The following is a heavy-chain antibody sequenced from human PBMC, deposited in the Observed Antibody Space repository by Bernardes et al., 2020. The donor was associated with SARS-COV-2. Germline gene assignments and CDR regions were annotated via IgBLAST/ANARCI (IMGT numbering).Heavy chain of an antibody. Sequence: GRSLILSCAASGFTYSTYAMSWVRQAPGKGLEWVSSISDNGGATFYADSLKGRFTISRDNSRNTLYLQMNRLKAEDTAIYYCAKRGTERYFDWWGQGTLVTVSP. CDR1: GFTYSTYA. D-gene: IGHD2-8*02. V-gene: IGHV3-23*01. CDR3: AKRGTERYFDW. CDR2: ISDNGGAT. J-gene: IGHJ4*02.